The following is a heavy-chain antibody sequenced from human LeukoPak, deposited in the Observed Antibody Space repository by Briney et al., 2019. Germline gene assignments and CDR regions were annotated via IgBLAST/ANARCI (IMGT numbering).Heavy chain of an antibody. Sequence: PSETLSLTCAVYGGSFSGYYWSWIRQPPGKGLEWIGEINHSGSTNYNPSLKSRVTISVDTSKNQFSLKLSSVTAADTAVYYCARRLGDLYVWGSYRYSNWFDPWGQGTLVTVSS. J-gene: IGHJ5*02. CDR3: ARRLGDLYVWGSYRYSNWFDP. CDR2: INHSGST. CDR1: GGSFSGYY. D-gene: IGHD3-16*02. V-gene: IGHV4-34*01.